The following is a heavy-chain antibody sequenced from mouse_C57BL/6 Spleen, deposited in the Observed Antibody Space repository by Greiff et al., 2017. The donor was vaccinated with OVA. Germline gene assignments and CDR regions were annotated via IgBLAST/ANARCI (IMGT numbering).Heavy chain of an antibody. Sequence: EVQVVESGGGLVKPGGSLKLSCAASGFTFSSYAMSWVRQTPEKRLEWVATISDGGSYTYYPDNVKGRFTISRDNAKNNLYLQMSHLKSEDTAMYYCVRGQTGAWFAYWGQGTLVTVSA. CDR1: GFTFSSYA. J-gene: IGHJ3*01. CDR3: VRGQTGAWFAY. CDR2: ISDGGSYT. V-gene: IGHV5-4*01. D-gene: IGHD4-1*01.